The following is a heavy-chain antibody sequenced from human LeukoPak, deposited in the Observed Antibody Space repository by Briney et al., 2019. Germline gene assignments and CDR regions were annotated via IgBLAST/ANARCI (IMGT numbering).Heavy chain of an antibody. V-gene: IGHV3-7*03. J-gene: IGHJ6*03. CDR3: ARVTVLVLAAPYYMDV. D-gene: IGHD2/OR15-2a*01. CDR1: GFTFSTYW. Sequence: PGGSLRLSCAASGFTFSTYWMSWVRQAPGKGLEWVANIKQDGGEKYYVDSVKGRFTISRDNAKNSLYLQMNSLRAEDTAVYYCARVTVLVLAAPYYMDVWGTGTTVTVSS. CDR2: IKQDGGEK.